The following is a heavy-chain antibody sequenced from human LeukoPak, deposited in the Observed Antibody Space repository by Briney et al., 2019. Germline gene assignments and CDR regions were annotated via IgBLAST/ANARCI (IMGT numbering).Heavy chain of an antibody. V-gene: IGHV3-11*01. CDR2: ISPSGDII. D-gene: IGHD6-19*01. CDR1: GFTFSDYY. Sequence: GGSLRLSCAASGFTFSDYYISWIRQAPGKGLEWVSDISPSGDIISYADSVKDRFIISRDYAKESLHLQMNSLRVEDSAVYYCARETVAGTFDYWGQGTQVTVSS. CDR3: ARETVAGTFDY. J-gene: IGHJ4*02.